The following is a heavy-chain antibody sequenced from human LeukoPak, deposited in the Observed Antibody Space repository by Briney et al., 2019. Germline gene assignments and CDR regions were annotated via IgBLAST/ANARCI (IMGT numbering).Heavy chain of an antibody. D-gene: IGHD5-18*01. CDR1: GDSISSSSYY. CDR2: IYYAGST. Sequence: PSETLSLTCNVSGDSISSSSYYWSWIRVPPGKGLEWIGSIYYAGSTYYNPSLKSRVTISVDTSKNQFSLELSSVTAADTAVYYCARRLPPVDTAMATRWFDPWGQGTLVTVSS. CDR3: ARRLPPVDTAMATRWFDP. V-gene: IGHV4-39*07. J-gene: IGHJ5*02.